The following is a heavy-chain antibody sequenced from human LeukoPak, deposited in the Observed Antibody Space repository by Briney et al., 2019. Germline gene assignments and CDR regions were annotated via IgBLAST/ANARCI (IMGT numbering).Heavy chain of an antibody. J-gene: IGHJ4*02. CDR1: GYSFTNYW. V-gene: IGHV5-51*01. CDR3: ATHLSTTDNY. D-gene: IGHD2/OR15-2a*01. Sequence: GESLKISCKGSGYSFTNYWIGWVRQMPGKGLEWMGIIYPGDSDTRYSPSFQGQVTISADKSINTAYLQWGSVKASDTAVYYCATHLSTTDNYWGQGTLVTASS. CDR2: IYPGDSDT.